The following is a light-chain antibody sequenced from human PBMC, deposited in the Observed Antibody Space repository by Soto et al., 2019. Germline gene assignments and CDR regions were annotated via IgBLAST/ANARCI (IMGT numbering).Light chain of an antibody. V-gene: IGKV1-12*01. J-gene: IGKJ4*01. CDR1: QRITSW. CDR3: QQAATFPFI. Sequence: DIQMTQSPSSGSAFVGDSVTITCRASQRITSWLDWYQQKPGKAPELLIYAASSLQSGVPSRFSGSGSGTDFTLAISSLLPEYSATYYCQQAATFPFIFGGGTKVEIK. CDR2: AAS.